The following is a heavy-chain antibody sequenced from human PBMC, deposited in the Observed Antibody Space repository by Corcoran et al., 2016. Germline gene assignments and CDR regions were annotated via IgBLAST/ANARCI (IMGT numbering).Heavy chain of an antibody. Sequence: QVQLVQSGAEVKKPGSSVKVSCKASGGTFSSYAISWVRQAPGQGLEWMGGIITILGTANYEQKFKGIVTITADESTSTAYRELSSLRSEDTAVYYCARISWRPHSYYGMDVWGQGTTVTVSS. J-gene: IGHJ6*02. V-gene: IGHV1-69*01. CDR2: IITILGTA. CDR3: ARISWRPHSYYGMDV. D-gene: IGHD6-13*01. CDR1: GGTFSSYA.